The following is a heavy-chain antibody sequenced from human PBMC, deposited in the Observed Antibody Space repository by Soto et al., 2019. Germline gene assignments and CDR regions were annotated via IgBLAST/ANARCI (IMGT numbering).Heavy chain of an antibody. D-gene: IGHD6-19*01. J-gene: IGHJ6*02. Sequence: QPGGSLRLSCAASGFTVSGNYMSWVRQSLGKGLEWVSVIYSGGSTYYADSVKGRFTISRDNSKNTLYLQMDSLRAADTAVYYCARRYSSGWFQSGMDVWGQGTTVTVSS. V-gene: IGHV3-53*01. CDR1: GFTVSGNY. CDR2: IYSGGST. CDR3: ARRYSSGWFQSGMDV.